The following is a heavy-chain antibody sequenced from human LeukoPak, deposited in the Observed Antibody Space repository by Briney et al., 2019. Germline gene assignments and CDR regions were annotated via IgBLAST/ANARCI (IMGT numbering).Heavy chain of an antibody. D-gene: IGHD6-19*01. J-gene: IGHJ4*02. CDR1: GGSFSGYY. CDR2: INHSGST. V-gene: IGHV4-34*01. CDR3: AREATVAKRGDYFDY. Sequence: SXXLSLTCAVYGGSFSGYYWTWIRQPPGKGLEWIGEINHSGSTNYNPSLKSRVTISVDTSKNQSSLKLSSVTAADTAVYYCAREATVAKRGDYFDYWGQGILVTVSS.